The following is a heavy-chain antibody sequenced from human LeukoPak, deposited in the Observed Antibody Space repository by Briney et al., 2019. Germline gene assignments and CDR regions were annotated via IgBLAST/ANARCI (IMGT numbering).Heavy chain of an antibody. D-gene: IGHD2-15*01. CDR3: ATGGRSGVAFES. CDR1: GFTFSSYA. Sequence: PGGSLRLSCSASGFTFSSYAMHWVRQAPGKGLEWVSDINGGGATTFYADSVMGRSTISRDKSNNTLYLQMNSLRAEDTAVYYCATGGRSGVAFESWGQGTLVTVSS. J-gene: IGHJ4*02. CDR2: INGGGATT. V-gene: IGHV3-23*01.